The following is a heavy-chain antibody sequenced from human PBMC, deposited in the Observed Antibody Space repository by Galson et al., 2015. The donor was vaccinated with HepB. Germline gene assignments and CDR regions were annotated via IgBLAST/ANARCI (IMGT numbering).Heavy chain of an antibody. D-gene: IGHD2-15*01. CDR3: AKDPILGYCSGGSCYGVAKVPYGMDV. J-gene: IGHJ6*02. V-gene: IGHV3-23*01. CDR2: ISGSGGST. CDR1: GFTFSSYA. Sequence: SLRLSCAASGFTFSSYAMSWVRQAPGKGLEWVAAISGSGGSTYYADSVKGRFTISRDNSKNTLYLQMNSLRAEDTAVYYGAKDPILGYCSGGSCYGVAKVPYGMDVWGQGTTVTVSS.